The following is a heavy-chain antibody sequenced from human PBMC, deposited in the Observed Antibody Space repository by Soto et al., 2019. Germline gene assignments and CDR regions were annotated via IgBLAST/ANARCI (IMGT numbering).Heavy chain of an antibody. CDR1: GFTFSSYG. D-gene: IGHD3-22*01. CDR3: ANLGTYGSSGYYWGGLDY. CDR2: ISYDGSNK. V-gene: IGHV3-30*18. Sequence: QVQLVESGGGVVQPGRSLRLSCAASGFTFSSYGMHWVRQAPGKGLEWVAVISYDGSNKYYADSVKGRFTISRDNSKNTLYLQMNSLRAEDTAVYYCANLGTYGSSGYYWGGLDYGGQGTLVTVSS. J-gene: IGHJ4*02.